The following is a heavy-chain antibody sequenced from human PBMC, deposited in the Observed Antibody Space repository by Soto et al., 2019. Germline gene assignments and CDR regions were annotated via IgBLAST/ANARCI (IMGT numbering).Heavy chain of an antibody. D-gene: IGHD2-2*01. CDR3: ARDSGTSRSMLYFYGMDV. CDR2: TSYDGSSK. Sequence: PRGALLVACAASGFSFSNYAMHWVRQAPGKGLEWVVVTSYDGSSKYYADSVKGRFTISRDNSKNTLYLQMNRLRGEDTALYYCARDSGTSRSMLYFYGMDVWGQGTTVTVSS. V-gene: IGHV3-30*03. J-gene: IGHJ6*01. CDR1: GFSFSNYA.